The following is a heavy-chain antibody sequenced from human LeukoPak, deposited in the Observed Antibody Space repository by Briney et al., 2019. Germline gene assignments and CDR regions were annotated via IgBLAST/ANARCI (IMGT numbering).Heavy chain of an antibody. Sequence: ASVKVSCKASGYTFTGYYMHWVRQAPGQGLEWMGVINPSGSHTTYAQSIYGRVTMTRDMATSTFYMELSSLTSEDTAVYYCARVVGIAVAGTIYYYYYMDVWGKGTTVTVSS. J-gene: IGHJ6*03. V-gene: IGHV1-46*01. CDR2: INPSGSHT. CDR3: ARVVGIAVAGTIYYYYYMDV. CDR1: GYTFTGYY. D-gene: IGHD6-19*01.